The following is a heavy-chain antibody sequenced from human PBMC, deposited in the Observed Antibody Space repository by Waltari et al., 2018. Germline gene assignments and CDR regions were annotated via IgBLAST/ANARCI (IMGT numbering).Heavy chain of an antibody. V-gene: IGHV1-69*02. CDR2: IIPILGIA. Sequence: QVQLVQSGAEVKKPGSSVKVSCKASGGTFSSYTISWVRQAPGQGLEWMGRIIPILGIANYAQKVQGRVTITADKSTSTAYMELSSLRSEDTAVYYCARGPSTGNLDYWGQGTLVTVSS. CDR1: GGTFSSYT. CDR3: ARGPSTGNLDY. D-gene: IGHD1-1*01. J-gene: IGHJ4*02.